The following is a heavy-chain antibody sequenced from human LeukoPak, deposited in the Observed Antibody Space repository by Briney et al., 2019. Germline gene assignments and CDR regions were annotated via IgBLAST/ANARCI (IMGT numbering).Heavy chain of an antibody. CDR3: AKDPFTMIVVVPGYYMDV. Sequence: GGSLRLSCAASGFTFSTYWMHWVRLPPGKGLVWVSRIHTDGSVTTYADSVKGRFTISRDNAKNTLYLQMNSLRAEDTAVYYCAKDPFTMIVVVPGYYMDVWGKGTTVTISS. CDR2: IHTDGSVT. V-gene: IGHV3-74*01. CDR1: GFTFSTYW. J-gene: IGHJ6*03. D-gene: IGHD3-22*01.